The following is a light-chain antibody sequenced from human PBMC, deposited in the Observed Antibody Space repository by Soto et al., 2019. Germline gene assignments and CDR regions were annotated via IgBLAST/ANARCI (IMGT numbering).Light chain of an antibody. J-gene: IGKJ2*03. CDR3: QQYGDYNSPRYS. CDR1: QSVSSNY. V-gene: IGKV3-20*01. Sequence: EIVLTQSPGTLSLSPGDRVTLSCRASQSVSSNYLAWYQQKPGQAPRLLIYATSARATGIPDRFSGSGSGTDFTRTIIRLEPEDFAMYYCQQYGDYNSPRYSFGQGTRLEI. CDR2: ATS.